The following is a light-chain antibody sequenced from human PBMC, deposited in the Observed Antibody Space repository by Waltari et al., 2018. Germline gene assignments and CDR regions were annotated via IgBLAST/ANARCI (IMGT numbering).Light chain of an antibody. J-gene: IGKJ4*01. CDR3: QQYHHLPLT. V-gene: IGKV1-33*01. CDR1: QYVNKY. CDR2: DTS. Sequence: DVQLTQSPSSLSASVGDSVTITCRASQYVNKYLNWYQHRPGEAPKLLIYDTSNLHAAVPSRFSGSGHGTDFSFTISSLQPEDIGTYYCQQYHHLPLTFAGGTKVAVK.